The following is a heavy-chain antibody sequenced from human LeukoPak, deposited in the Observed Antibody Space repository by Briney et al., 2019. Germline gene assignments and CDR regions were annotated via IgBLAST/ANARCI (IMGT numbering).Heavy chain of an antibody. D-gene: IGHD3-22*01. CDR1: GFTLSVYW. CDR2: IKQDGSET. J-gene: IGHJ1*01. CDR3: ARERCYYDNSGYLPTTYFQH. V-gene: IGHV3-7*01. Sequence: AGSLRLSCAASGFTLSVYWMGWVCQAPGKGLEWVANIKQDGSETYYVDSVKGRFTISGDNAKSSLFLQLNSLRAEDTAVYYCARERCYYDNSGYLPTTYFQHWGQGTLVTVSS.